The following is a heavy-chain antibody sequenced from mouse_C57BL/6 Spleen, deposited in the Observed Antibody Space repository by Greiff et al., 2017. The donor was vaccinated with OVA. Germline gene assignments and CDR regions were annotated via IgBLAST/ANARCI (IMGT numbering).Heavy chain of an antibody. J-gene: IGHJ2*01. CDR2: ISSGGSYT. D-gene: IGHD2-3*01. Sequence: EVQGVESGGDLVKPGGSLKLSCAASGFTFSSYGMSWVRQTPDKRLEWVATISSGGSYTYYPDSVKGRFTISRDNAKNTLYLQMSSLKSEDTAMYYCASSMRVYFDYWGQGTTLTVSS. CDR3: ASSMRVYFDY. V-gene: IGHV5-6*01. CDR1: GFTFSSYG.